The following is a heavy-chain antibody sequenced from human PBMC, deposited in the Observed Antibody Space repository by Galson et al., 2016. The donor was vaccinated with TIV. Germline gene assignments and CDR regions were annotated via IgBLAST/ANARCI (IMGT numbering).Heavy chain of an antibody. CDR1: GNSLSELV. D-gene: IGHD2/OR15-2a*01. CDR3: ATVAWFPGLSLDN. CDR2: FDPEVSKT. J-gene: IGHJ4*02. Sequence: SVKVSCKVSGNSLSELVIHWVRQAPGKGLEWMGGFDPEVSKTVYAQKFQGRVTMTADTYRDTAYMELDRLRIEDTAVYYCATVAWFPGLSLDNWGQGTLVTVSS. V-gene: IGHV1-24*01.